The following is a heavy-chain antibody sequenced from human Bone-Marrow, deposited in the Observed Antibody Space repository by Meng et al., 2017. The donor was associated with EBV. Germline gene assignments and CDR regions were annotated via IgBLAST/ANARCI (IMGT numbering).Heavy chain of an antibody. V-gene: IGHV3-23*04. CDR2: IRGSGAST. Sequence: EVQLVESGXGLVQPGGSLRLSCAASGFTFSTYAMSWVRQAPGKGLEWVSGIRGSGASTFYAESVKGRLTISRDNSKNTLYLQMNSLRAEDTAVYYCAKDQGVVAATLGRSWGQGTLVTVSS. CDR3: AKDQGVVAATLGRS. CDR1: GFTFSTYA. J-gene: IGHJ5*02. D-gene: IGHD2-15*01.